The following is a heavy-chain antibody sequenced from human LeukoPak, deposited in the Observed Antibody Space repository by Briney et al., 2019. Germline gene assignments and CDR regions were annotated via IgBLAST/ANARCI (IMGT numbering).Heavy chain of an antibody. CDR3: ARDGSGYDHVSGY. V-gene: IGHV4-39*07. CDR2: IYTSGST. J-gene: IGHJ4*02. Sequence: SETLSLTCTVSGGSISSSSYYWGWIRQPPGKGLEWIGRIYTSGSTNYNPSLKSRVTMSVDTSKNQFSLKLNSVTAADTAVYYCARDGSGYDHVSGYWGQGTLVTVSS. D-gene: IGHD5-12*01. CDR1: GGSISSSSYY.